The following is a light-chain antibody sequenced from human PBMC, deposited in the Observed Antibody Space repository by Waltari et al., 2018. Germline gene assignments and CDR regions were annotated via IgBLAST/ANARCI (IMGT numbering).Light chain of an antibody. CDR2: DTS. J-gene: IGKJ4*01. Sequence: DIVLTQSPATLSLSPGERATLSCLASQSLSNYLAWYQQKPGQAPRLLIYDTSNRATGIPARFSGSGFGTDFTLTISSLEPEDFAVYYCQQRRNWPLTFGGGTKVEIK. CDR1: QSLSNY. V-gene: IGKV3-11*01. CDR3: QQRRNWPLT.